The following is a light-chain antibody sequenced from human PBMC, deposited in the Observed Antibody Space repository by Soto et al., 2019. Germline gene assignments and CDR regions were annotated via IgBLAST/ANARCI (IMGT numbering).Light chain of an antibody. V-gene: IGLV3-21*02. CDR2: DDD. J-gene: IGLJ2*01. Sequence: SYVLTQPPSVSVAPGQTATITFGGDNIGSKIVHWYQHNPGQAPVLVVHDDDDRPSGIPERFSGSNSGQTATLTISRVEAGDEADYYCQVWVGPSERIFGGGTKLTVL. CDR3: QVWVGPSERI. CDR1: NIGSKI.